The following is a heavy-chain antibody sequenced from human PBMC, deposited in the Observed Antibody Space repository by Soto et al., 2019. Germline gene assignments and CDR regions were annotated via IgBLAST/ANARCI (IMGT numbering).Heavy chain of an antibody. CDR1: GFTFSSYS. CDR3: ARGITFGGVIEYDAFDI. V-gene: IGHV3-21*01. CDR2: ISSSSSYI. Sequence: EVQLVESGGGLVKPGGSLRLSCAASGFTFSSYSMNWVRQAPGKGLEWVSSISSSSSYIYYADSVKGRFTISRDNAKNSLYLQMNSLSAEDTAVYYCARGITFGGVIEYDAFDIWGQGTMVTVSS. J-gene: IGHJ3*02. D-gene: IGHD3-16*02.